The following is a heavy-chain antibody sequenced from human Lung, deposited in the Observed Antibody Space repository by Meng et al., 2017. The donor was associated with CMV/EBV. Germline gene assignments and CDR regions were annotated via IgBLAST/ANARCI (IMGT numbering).Heavy chain of an antibody. CDR2: ISWDGGST. CDR3: AKDIFGASYSSSSGGMDV. V-gene: IGHV3-43D*03. Sequence: GGSLRLSCAASGFTFDDYAMHWVRQAPGKGLEWVSLISWDGGSTYYADSVKGRFTISRDNSKNSLYLQMNSLRAEDTALYYCAKDIFGASYSSSSGGMDVWGQGTTVTVSS. J-gene: IGHJ6*02. D-gene: IGHD6-6*01. CDR1: GFTFDDYA.